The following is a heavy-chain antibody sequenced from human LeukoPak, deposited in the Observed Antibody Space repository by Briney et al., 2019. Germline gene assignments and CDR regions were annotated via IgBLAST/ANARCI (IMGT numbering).Heavy chain of an antibody. J-gene: IGHJ6*03. Sequence: GGSLRLSCAASGFTFSSYGMSWVRQAPGKGLEWVSTISGRRDSTSYADSVKGRFTISRENSKNTLYLQMNSLRAEDTAVYYCAKDPDFYYCMDVWGKGTTVTISS. CDR1: GFTFSSYG. CDR2: ISGRRDST. V-gene: IGHV3-23*01. CDR3: AKDPDFYYCMDV.